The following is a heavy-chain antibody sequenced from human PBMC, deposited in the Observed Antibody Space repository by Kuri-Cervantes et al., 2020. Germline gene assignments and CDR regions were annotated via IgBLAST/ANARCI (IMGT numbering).Heavy chain of an antibody. CDR3: ARDPGSGSYQYYYYGMDV. CDR2: ISYDGSNK. J-gene: IGHJ6*02. V-gene: IGHV3-30-3*01. CDR1: GFTFSSYA. D-gene: IGHD3-10*01. Sequence: GESLKISCAASGFTFSSYAMHWVRQAPGKGREWVAVISYDGSNKYYADSGKGRFNISRDNSKNTLYLQMNSLRAEDTAVYYCARDPGSGSYQYYYYGMDVWDQGTTVTVSS.